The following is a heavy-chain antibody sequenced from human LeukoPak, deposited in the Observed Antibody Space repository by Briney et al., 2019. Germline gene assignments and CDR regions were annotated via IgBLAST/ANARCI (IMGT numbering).Heavy chain of an antibody. V-gene: IGHV3-48*03. CDR1: GFTFSSYE. CDR3: AREEVGLGDDFDY. Sequence: GGSLRLSCAASGFTFSSYEMNWVPQAPGKGLEWCSYISSSGSTKYYADSVKGRFTISRDNPKNSLYLQMNSLRAEDTAIYYCAREEVGLGDDFDYWGQGTLVTVSS. CDR2: ISSSGSTK. J-gene: IGHJ4*02. D-gene: IGHD4-17*01.